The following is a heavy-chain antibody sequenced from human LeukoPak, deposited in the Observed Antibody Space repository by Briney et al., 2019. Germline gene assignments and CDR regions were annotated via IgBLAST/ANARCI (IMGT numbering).Heavy chain of an antibody. J-gene: IGHJ5*02. D-gene: IGHD3-3*01. Sequence: ASVKVSCKASGYTFTGYYMHWVRQAPGQGLEWMGWINPNSGGTNYAQKFQGRVTMTRDTSISTAYMELSRLRSDDTAVYYCARESDYDCWSGYYGNWFDPWGQGTLVTVSS. CDR2: INPNSGGT. V-gene: IGHV1-2*02. CDR1: GYTFTGYY. CDR3: ARESDYDCWSGYYGNWFDP.